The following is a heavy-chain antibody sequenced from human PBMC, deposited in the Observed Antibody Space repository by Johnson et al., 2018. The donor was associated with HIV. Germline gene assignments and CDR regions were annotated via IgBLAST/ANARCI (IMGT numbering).Heavy chain of an antibody. J-gene: IGHJ3*02. Sequence: QVQLVESGGDLVQPGGSLRLSCAASGFTFSSYWMSWVRQAPGKGLEWVAIISSDGSNKYYADSVKGRFTISRDNSKNSLYLQMNSLMAEDTAVYYCAFSLHYYGSSGYRGAFDIGGQGTMVTVSS. V-gene: IGHV3-30*03. CDR1: GFTFSSYW. CDR2: ISSDGSNK. CDR3: AFSLHYYGSSGYRGAFDI. D-gene: IGHD3-22*01.